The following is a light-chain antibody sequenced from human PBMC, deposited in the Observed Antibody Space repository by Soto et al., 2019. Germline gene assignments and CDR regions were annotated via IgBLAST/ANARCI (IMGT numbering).Light chain of an antibody. J-gene: IGLJ1*01. Sequence: QSALTQPASVSGSPGQSIAISCTGSSSDVGGYNYVSWYQQHPGKAPQLIINEVTNRPSGDSNRFSGSKSGNTASLTISGLQVEDEADYYCSSYTSNTPRAFEPGTKFTVL. V-gene: IGLV2-14*01. CDR1: SSDVGGYNY. CDR3: SSYTSNTPRA. CDR2: EVT.